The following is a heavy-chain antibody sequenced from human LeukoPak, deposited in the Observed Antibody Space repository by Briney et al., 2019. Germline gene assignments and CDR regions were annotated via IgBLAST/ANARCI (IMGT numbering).Heavy chain of an antibody. CDR3: AREKGGYYYYFDY. J-gene: IGHJ4*02. CDR2: IYYSGST. Sequence: SETLSLTCTVSGGSISSGGYYWSWIRQHPGKGLEWIGYIYYSGSTYYNPSLKSRVTISVDTSKNQFSLKLSSVTAADTAVYYCAREKGGYYYYFDYWGQGTLVTVSS. V-gene: IGHV4-31*03. D-gene: IGHD3-22*01. CDR1: GGSISSGGYY.